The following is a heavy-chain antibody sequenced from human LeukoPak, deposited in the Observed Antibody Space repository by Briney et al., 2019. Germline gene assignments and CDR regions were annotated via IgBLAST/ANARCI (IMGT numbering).Heavy chain of an antibody. J-gene: IGHJ3*02. D-gene: IGHD6-13*01. Sequence: PSETLSLTCTVSGGSISSGSYYWSWIRQPAGMGLEWIGRIYSSGSTNYNPSHKSRVTISVDTSKNQFSLRLSSVTAADTAVYYCARDNLEAGINDAFDIWGQGTMVTVSS. CDR3: ARDNLEAGINDAFDI. CDR2: IYSSGST. CDR1: GGSISSGSYY. V-gene: IGHV4-61*02.